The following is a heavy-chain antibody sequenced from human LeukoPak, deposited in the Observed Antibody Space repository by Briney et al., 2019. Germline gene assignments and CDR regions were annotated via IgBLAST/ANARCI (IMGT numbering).Heavy chain of an antibody. V-gene: IGHV1-46*01. CDR2: INPSGGST. D-gene: IGHD6-19*01. CDR1: GYTFTSYY. CDR3: ARAVAGTLYSY. J-gene: IGHJ4*02. Sequence: ASVKASCKASGYTFTSYYMHWVRQAPGQGLEWMGIINPSGGSTSYAQKFQGRVTMTRDTSTSTVYMELSSLRSEDTAVYYCARAVAGTLYSYWGQGTLVTVSS.